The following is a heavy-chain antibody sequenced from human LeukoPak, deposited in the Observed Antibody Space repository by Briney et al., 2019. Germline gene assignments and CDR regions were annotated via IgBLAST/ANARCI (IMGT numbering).Heavy chain of an antibody. D-gene: IGHD6-19*01. CDR1: GGSISNSSYY. CDR3: ARHATVAGPTLDY. J-gene: IGHJ4*02. Sequence: SETLSLTCTVSGGSISNSSYYWGWIRQPPGKGLEWIGSIYYSGSTYYNPSLKSRVTISVDTSKNQFSLKLSSVTAADTAVYYCARHATVAGPTLDYWGQGTLVTVSS. CDR2: IYYSGST. V-gene: IGHV4-39*01.